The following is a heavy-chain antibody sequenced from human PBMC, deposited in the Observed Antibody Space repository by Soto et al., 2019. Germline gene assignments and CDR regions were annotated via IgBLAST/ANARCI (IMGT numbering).Heavy chain of an antibody. Sequence: SETLSLTCTVSGGSISSYYWRWIRQPPGKGLEWIGYIYYSGSTNYNPSLKSRVTISVDTSKNQFSLKLSSVTAADTAVYYCARHFGSSWWFDYWGQGTLVTVSS. CDR2: IYYSGST. CDR3: ARHFGSSWWFDY. V-gene: IGHV4-59*08. CDR1: GGSISSYY. D-gene: IGHD6-13*01. J-gene: IGHJ4*02.